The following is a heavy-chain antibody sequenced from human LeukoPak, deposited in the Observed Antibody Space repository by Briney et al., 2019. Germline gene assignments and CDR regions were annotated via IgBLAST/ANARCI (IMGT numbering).Heavy chain of an antibody. D-gene: IGHD3-9*01. CDR1: GFTFSSYA. J-gene: IGHJ3*02. Sequence: GGSLRLSCAASGFTFSSYAMSWVRQAPGEGLEWVSVIYSGGSTYYADSVKGRFTISRDNSKNTLYLQMNSLRAEDTAVYYCARVLDYDILTGYLGGAFDIWGQGTMVTVSS. CDR3: ARVLDYDILTGYLGGAFDI. V-gene: IGHV3-53*01. CDR2: IYSGGST.